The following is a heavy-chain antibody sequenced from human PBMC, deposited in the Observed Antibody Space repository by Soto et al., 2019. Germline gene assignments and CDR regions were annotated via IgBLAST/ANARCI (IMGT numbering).Heavy chain of an antibody. J-gene: IGHJ6*02. CDR1: GYTFTSYG. CDR2: ISAYNGNT. V-gene: IGHV1-18*01. CDR3: ARDGIAAAGTLRGMDV. Sequence: ASVKVSCKASGYTFTSYGISWVRQAPGQGLEWMGWISAYNGNTNYAQKLQGRVTMTTDKSTSTAYMELSSLRSEDTAVYYCARDGIAAAGTLRGMDVWGQGTTVTVSS. D-gene: IGHD6-13*01.